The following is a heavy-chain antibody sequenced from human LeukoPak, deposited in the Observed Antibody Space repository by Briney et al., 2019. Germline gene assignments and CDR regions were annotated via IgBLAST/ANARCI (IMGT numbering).Heavy chain of an antibody. CDR1: GYTFTGYY. V-gene: IGHV1-2*02. Sequence: GASVKVSCKASGYTFTGYYMHWVRQAPGRGLEWMGWINPNSGATKYAQKFQGRVTMTRDTSISTAYMEVSRLRFDDTAVYYCAGDGGWYQLLWWFDPWGQGTLVTVSP. CDR2: INPNSGAT. D-gene: IGHD2-2*01. CDR3: AGDGGWYQLLWWFDP. J-gene: IGHJ5*02.